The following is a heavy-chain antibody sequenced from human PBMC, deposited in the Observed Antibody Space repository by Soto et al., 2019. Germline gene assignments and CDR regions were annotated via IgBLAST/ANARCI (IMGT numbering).Heavy chain of an antibody. V-gene: IGHV1-2*04. J-gene: IGHJ2*01. CDR3: ARDPGIPGRYWYFDL. CDR1: GYRFTDYY. CDR2: VNPKRGDA. D-gene: IGHD1-20*01. Sequence: QVVLVQSGAEVRKPGASVKVSCKASGYRFTDYYIHWVRQAPGQGPEWMGWVNPKRGDAVYAQKFQGWVTMTRDTATTTAYLEVNILKSDDTAVYYCARDPGIPGRYWYFDLWGRGTLVTVSS.